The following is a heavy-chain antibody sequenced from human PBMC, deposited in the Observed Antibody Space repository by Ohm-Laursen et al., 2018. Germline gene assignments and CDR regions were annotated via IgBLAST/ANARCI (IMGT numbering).Heavy chain of an antibody. CDR3: ARDNSERLYYNYGLDV. D-gene: IGHD1-1*01. CDR1: GFTFNRHG. Sequence: SLRLSCTASGFTFNRHGMHWVRQAPGKALEWVALISYDGGNKYYADFVRGRFTISRDQSKNTMFLQMSNLSFDDTAIYYCARDNSERLYYNYGLDVWGQGTTVTVSS. CDR2: ISYDGGNK. V-gene: IGHV3-30*03. J-gene: IGHJ6*02.